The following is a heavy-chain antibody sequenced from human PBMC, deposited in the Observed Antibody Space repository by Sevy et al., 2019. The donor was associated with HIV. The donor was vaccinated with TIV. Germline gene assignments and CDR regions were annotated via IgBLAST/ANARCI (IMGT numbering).Heavy chain of an antibody. D-gene: IGHD4-17*01. CDR1: GDSISSGVYS. Sequence: SETLSLTCAVSGDSISSGVYSWNWIRQPPGKGLEWIGYIFHSGSTYYNPSLKSRATISVDRSKNQFSLKSSSVTAADTAVYYCARDGGTVTTPGFFDIWGQGTMVTVSS. J-gene: IGHJ3*02. CDR2: IFHSGST. V-gene: IGHV4-30-2*01. CDR3: ARDGGTVTTPGFFDI.